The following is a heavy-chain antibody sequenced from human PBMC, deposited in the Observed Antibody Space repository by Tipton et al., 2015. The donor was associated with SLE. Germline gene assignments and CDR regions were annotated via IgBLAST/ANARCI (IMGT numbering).Heavy chain of an antibody. CDR3: ARSFYSFDY. CDR2: VYRDGRT. J-gene: IGHJ4*02. CDR1: NFDVIASYY. V-gene: IGHV4-38-2*01. Sequence: TLSLTCSVSNFDVIASYYWGWVRQTPEHGLAWLGSVYRDGRTFYNPSLKSRLTISIDTSKNQFSLRLESSTAADTAVYYCARSFYSFDYWGQGTLVTVSS. D-gene: IGHD2-21*01.